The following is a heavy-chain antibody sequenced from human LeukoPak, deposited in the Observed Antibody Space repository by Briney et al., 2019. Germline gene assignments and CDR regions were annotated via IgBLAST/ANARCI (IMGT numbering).Heavy chain of an antibody. CDR2: IKQDGSEK. CDR1: GFTFSSYW. V-gene: IGHV3-7*01. Sequence: PGGSLRLSCAASGFTFSSYWMSWVRQAPGKGLEWVANIKQDGSEKYYVDSVKGRFTISRGNAKNSLYLQMNSLRAEDTAVYYCARDSPEYYYYGMDVWGQGTTVTVSS. J-gene: IGHJ6*02. CDR3: ARDSPEYYYYGMDV.